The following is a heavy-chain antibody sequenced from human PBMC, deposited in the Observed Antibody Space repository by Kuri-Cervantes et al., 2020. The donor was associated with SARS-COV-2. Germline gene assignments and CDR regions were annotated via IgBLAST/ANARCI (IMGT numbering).Heavy chain of an antibody. CDR2: IYYSGST. Sequence: SETLSLTCTVSGGSISSYYWSWIRQPPGKGLEWIGYIYYSGSTNYNPSLKSRVTISVDTSKNQFSLKLSSMTAADTAVYYCATEYYYASGSPDAFDIWGQGTMVTVSS. V-gene: IGHV4-59*08. D-gene: IGHD3-10*01. CDR1: GGSISSYY. J-gene: IGHJ3*02. CDR3: ATEYYYASGSPDAFDI.